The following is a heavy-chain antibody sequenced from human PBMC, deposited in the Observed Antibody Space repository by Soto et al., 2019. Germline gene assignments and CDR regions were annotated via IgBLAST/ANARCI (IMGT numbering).Heavy chain of an antibody. V-gene: IGHV4-61*01. J-gene: IGHJ4*02. CDR2: IYYSGST. CDR1: GGPVSSGSYY. D-gene: IGHD5-12*01. CDR3: ARGCRGYSGYDYVESLDY. Sequence: PLETMSLTCTVSGGPVSSGSYYWSWIRQPPGKGLEWIGYIYYSGSTNYNPSLKSRVTISVDTSKNQFSLKLSSVTAADTAVYYCARGCRGYSGYDYVESLDYWGQGTLGTVSS.